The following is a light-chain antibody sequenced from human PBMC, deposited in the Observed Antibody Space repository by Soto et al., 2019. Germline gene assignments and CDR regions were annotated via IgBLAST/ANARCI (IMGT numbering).Light chain of an antibody. V-gene: IGKV3-15*01. CDR3: QHYNSYSEA. Sequence: EIVMTQSPATLSVSPGERATLSCRASQSVSSNLALYQQKPGQAPRLLIYGASTRATGIPARFSGSGSGTEFTLTISSLQPDDFATYYCQHYNSYSEAFGQGTKVDIK. CDR2: GAS. J-gene: IGKJ1*01. CDR1: QSVSSN.